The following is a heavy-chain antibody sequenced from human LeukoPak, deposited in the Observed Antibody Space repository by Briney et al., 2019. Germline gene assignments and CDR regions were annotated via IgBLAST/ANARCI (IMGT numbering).Heavy chain of an antibody. CDR1: GFTFSSYG. CDR2: ISYDGSNK. CDR3: AKDTSGWPPDAFDI. Sequence: GGSLRLSCAASGFTFSSYGMHWVRQAPGKGLEWVAVISYDGSNKYYADSVKGRFTISRDNSKNTLYLQMNSPRAEDTAVYYCAKDTSGWPPDAFDIWGQGTMVTVSS. V-gene: IGHV3-30*18. D-gene: IGHD6-19*01. J-gene: IGHJ3*02.